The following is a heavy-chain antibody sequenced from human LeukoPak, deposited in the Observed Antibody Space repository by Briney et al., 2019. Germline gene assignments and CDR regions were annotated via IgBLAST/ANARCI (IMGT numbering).Heavy chain of an antibody. CDR1: GYPISSGYY. CDR3: ARYRNCGSDCYDAFDI. Sequence: SETLSLTCTVSGYPISSGYYWGWIRQPPGKGLEWIGGIYHRGSTYYNPSLKSRVTISVDTSKNQFSLKLNSVTAADTAVYYCARYRNCGSDCYDAFDIWGQGTMVTVSS. V-gene: IGHV4-38-2*02. J-gene: IGHJ3*02. D-gene: IGHD2-21*02. CDR2: IYHRGST.